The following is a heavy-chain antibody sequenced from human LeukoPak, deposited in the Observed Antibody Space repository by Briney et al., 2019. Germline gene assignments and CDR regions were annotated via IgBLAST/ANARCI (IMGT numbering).Heavy chain of an antibody. D-gene: IGHD3-3*01. CDR2: IGTAGDT. V-gene: IGHV3-13*01. CDR1: GFTSSSYD. CDR3: AGASGTGWFDP. Sequence: RGSLRLSCAAPGFTSSSYDMHRGRQGTGKGREWVSAIGTAGDTYYPGSVKGRFAISRENAKNTLYLQMNSLSAGDTAVYYCAGASGTGWFDPWGQGTLGTVSS. J-gene: IGHJ5*02.